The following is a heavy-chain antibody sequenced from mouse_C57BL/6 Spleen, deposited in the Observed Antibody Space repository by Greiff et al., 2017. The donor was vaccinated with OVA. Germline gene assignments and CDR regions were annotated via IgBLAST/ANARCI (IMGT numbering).Heavy chain of an antibody. V-gene: IGHV1-50*01. CDR2: IDPSDSYT. CDR3: ANYYGSSYGYFDV. Sequence: QVQLQQPGAELVKPGASVKLSCKASGYTFTSYWMQWVKQRPGQGLEWIGEIDPSDSYTNYNQKFKGKATLTVDTSSSTAYMQLSSLTSEDSAVYYCANYYGSSYGYFDVWGTGTTVTVSS. CDR1: GYTFTSYW. D-gene: IGHD1-1*01. J-gene: IGHJ1*03.